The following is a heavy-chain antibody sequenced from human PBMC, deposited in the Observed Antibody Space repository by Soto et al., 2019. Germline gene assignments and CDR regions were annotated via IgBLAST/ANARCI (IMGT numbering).Heavy chain of an antibody. J-gene: IGHJ4*02. Sequence: QVQLVESGGGVVQPGTSLRLSCAASGFVFSSSGMHWVRQAAGKGLEWVAVIWHDGSHEYYADSVKGRFTISRDNSRKRLYLHMNSLRAEDTAVYYCVRDLSTLTFGAPNFDYWGQGALVTVSS. V-gene: IGHV3-33*01. D-gene: IGHD3-16*01. CDR2: IWHDGSHE. CDR1: GFVFSSSG. CDR3: VRDLSTLTFGAPNFDY.